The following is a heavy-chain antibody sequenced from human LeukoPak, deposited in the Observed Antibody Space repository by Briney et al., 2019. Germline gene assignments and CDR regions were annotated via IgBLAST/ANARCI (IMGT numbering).Heavy chain of an antibody. J-gene: IGHJ6*03. CDR3: AKRRGLELLYYYYMDV. CDR1: AFTFSRYG. CDR2: IRYDGSNK. V-gene: IGHV3-30*02. D-gene: IGHD1-7*01. Sequence: GGSLRLSCAASAFTFSRYGMHWVRQAPGMGLEWVAFIRYDGSNKYYADSVKGRFTISRDNSKNTLYLQMNSLRAEDTAVYYCAKRRGLELLYYYYMDVWGKGTTVTVSS.